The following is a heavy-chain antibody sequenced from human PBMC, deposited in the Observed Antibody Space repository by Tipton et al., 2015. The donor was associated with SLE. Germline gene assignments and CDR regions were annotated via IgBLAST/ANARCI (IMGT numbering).Heavy chain of an antibody. V-gene: IGHV4-59*11. CDR1: GGSFSNHY. CDR3: ARGAWIFRGSDYPTFDS. CDR2: ISYTDRD. Sequence: TLSLTCTVSGGSFSNHYWSWVRQPPGKGLEWIGYISYTDRDNYNPSRRSRVTISGDTSKNQFSLRLSSVTAADTAVYYCARGAWIFRGSDYPTFDSWGQGTLVTVSS. J-gene: IGHJ4*02. D-gene: IGHD4-11*01.